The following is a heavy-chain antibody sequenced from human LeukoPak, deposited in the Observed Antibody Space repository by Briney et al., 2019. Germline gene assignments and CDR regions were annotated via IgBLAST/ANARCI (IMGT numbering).Heavy chain of an antibody. Sequence: PSETLSLTCAVYGGSFSGYYWSWIRQPPGKGLEWIGEINHSGSTNYNPSLKSRVTISVDTSKNQFSLKLSSVTAADTAAYYCARGRRYSNYLVFDYWGQGTLVTVSS. CDR1: GGSFSGYY. V-gene: IGHV4-34*01. CDR3: ARGRRYSNYLVFDY. D-gene: IGHD4-11*01. CDR2: INHSGST. J-gene: IGHJ4*02.